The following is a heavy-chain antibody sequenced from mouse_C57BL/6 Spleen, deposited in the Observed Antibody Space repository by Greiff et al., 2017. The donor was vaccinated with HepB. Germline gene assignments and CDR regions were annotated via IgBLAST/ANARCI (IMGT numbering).Heavy chain of an antibody. V-gene: IGHV14-4*01. J-gene: IGHJ4*01. Sequence: VQLQQSGAELVRPGASVKLSCTASGFNIKDDYMHWVKQRPEQGLEWIGWIDPENGDTEYASKFQGKATITADTSSNTAYLQLSSLTSEDTAVYYCTITTVVGDAMDYWGQGTSVTVSS. D-gene: IGHD1-1*01. CDR3: TITTVVGDAMDY. CDR2: IDPENGDT. CDR1: GFNIKDDY.